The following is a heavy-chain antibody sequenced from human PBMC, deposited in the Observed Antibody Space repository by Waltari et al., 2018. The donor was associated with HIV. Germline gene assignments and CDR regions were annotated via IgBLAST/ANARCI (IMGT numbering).Heavy chain of an antibody. CDR1: GFTVSSFG. CDR2: ISSSSSYI. Sequence: EVKLVESGGGLVQLGGSLRRSCGASGFTVSSFGRNWVRQAPGKGLEGVSSISSSSSYIYYADSVKGRFTISRDNAKNSLYLQMNSLRAEDTAVYYCARDFWGGYYYGMDVWGQGTTVTVSS. CDR3: ARDFWGGYYYGMDV. V-gene: IGHV3-21*01. J-gene: IGHJ6*02. D-gene: IGHD3-16*01.